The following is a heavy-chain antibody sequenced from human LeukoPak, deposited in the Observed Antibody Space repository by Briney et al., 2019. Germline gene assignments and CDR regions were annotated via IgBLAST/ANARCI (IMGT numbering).Heavy chain of an antibody. CDR3: TRDQRVIPDAFDV. Sequence: GGSLRLSCAASGFTFTNYSIDWVRQAPGKGLEWVSSISSSSGYIYYADSVRGRFTISRDNAETSVFLHLNSLRAEDTAVYYCTRDQRVIPDAFDVWGRGTMVTVSS. J-gene: IGHJ3*01. CDR1: GFTFTNYS. V-gene: IGHV3-21*01. D-gene: IGHD4-4*01. CDR2: ISSSSGYI.